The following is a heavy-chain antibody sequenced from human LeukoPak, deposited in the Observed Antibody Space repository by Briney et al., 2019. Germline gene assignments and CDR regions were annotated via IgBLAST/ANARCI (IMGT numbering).Heavy chain of an antibody. V-gene: IGHV4-39*01. CDR3: ARWAGGCYFVLDY. CDR2: IYFSGST. Sequence: SETLSLTCTVSGGSISSTTYYWGWIRQPPGKGLEWIGTIYFSGSTYYNPSLKSRVTISVDTSKNQFSLKLTSVTAADTAVYYCARWAGGCYFVLDYWGQGTLVTVSS. CDR1: GGSISSTTYY. D-gene: IGHD1-26*01. J-gene: IGHJ4*02.